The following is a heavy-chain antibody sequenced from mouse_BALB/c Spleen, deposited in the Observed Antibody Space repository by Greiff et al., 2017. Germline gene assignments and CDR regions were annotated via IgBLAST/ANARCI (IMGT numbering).Heavy chain of an antibody. Sequence: EVKLMESGPGLVKPSQTVSLTCTVTGISITTGNYSWGWIRQFPGNKLEWIGYIYYSGTITYNPSLTSRTTITRDTSKNQFFLEMNSLTAEDTATYYCAREGELSPLAYWGQGTLVTVSA. D-gene: IGHD4-1*01. CDR2: IYYSGTI. V-gene: IGHV3-5*02. J-gene: IGHJ3*01. CDR1: GISITTGNYS. CDR3: AREGELSPLAY.